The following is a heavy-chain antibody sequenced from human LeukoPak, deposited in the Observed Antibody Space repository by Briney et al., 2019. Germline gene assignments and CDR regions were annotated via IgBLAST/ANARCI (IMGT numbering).Heavy chain of an antibody. D-gene: IGHD4-23*01. V-gene: IGHV4-59*01. Sequence: SETLSLTCTVYGGSIRSYYWNWIRQPPGKGLEWVGVIYYSVYTSYSPSLKSRVAISVDTSKNQFSLKLNSMTAADAAIYYCARGRNDNGGMFFDSWAQGTLVTVSS. J-gene: IGHJ4*02. CDR3: ARGRNDNGGMFFDS. CDR2: IYYSVYT. CDR1: GGSIRSYY.